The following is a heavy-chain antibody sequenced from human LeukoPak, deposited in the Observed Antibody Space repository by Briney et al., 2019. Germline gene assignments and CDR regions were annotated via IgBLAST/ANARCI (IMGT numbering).Heavy chain of an antibody. CDR1: GFTFKNYA. CDR2: LSGSGAAT. D-gene: IGHD3-10*01. Sequence: PGGSLRLSCEASGFTFKNYAMAWVRQAPGKGLEWVSGLSGSGAATFYADSVKGRFTISRDNSNNTLYLRLNGLRAEDTAIYFCAKDRWYDGESGYFDHWGRGTLVTVSS. V-gene: IGHV3-23*01. J-gene: IGHJ4*02. CDR3: AKDRWYDGESGYFDH.